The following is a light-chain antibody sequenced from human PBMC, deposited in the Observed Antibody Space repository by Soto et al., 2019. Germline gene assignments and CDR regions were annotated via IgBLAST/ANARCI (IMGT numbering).Light chain of an antibody. CDR1: QGIRND. V-gene: IGKV1-6*02. Sequence: AIQITQSPSSLSASVGDRVTITCRASQGIRNDLGWYQQKPGKAPDLLIYGATSLQSGVPSRFSGSVSGTDFTLTINSLQPEDFGTYYCMQDYRFPWTFGQGTKVDIK. J-gene: IGKJ1*01. CDR3: MQDYRFPWT. CDR2: GAT.